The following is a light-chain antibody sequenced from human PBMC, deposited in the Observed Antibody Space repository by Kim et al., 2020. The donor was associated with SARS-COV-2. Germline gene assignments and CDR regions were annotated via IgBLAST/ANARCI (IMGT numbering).Light chain of an antibody. J-gene: IGLJ3*02. V-gene: IGLV10-54*01. CDR2: RDD. CDR3: TAWDSNLKSWL. Sequence: QAGLTQPPSMSKDLGQTATLTCTGNMYNVGDQGVGWLQQHQGHPPKLLSFRDDTRPSGVSERFSASRSGHTTFLTITGLQPEDEADYYCTAWDSNLKSWLFGGGTQLTVL. CDR1: MYNVGDQG.